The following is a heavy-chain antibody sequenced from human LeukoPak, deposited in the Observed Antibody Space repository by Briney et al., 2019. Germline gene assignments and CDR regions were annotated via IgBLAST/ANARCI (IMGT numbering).Heavy chain of an antibody. CDR2: INHSGST. J-gene: IGHJ4*02. D-gene: IGHD3-16*02. CDR1: GGSFSGYY. CDR3: ARGVRYDYVWGSYRYDPFRTHYFDY. Sequence: SETLSLTCAVYGGSFSGYYWSWIRQPPGKGLEWIGEINHSGSTNYNPSLKSRVTISVDTSKNQFSLKLSSVTAADTAVYYCARGVRYDYVWGSYRYDPFRTHYFDYWGQGTLVTVSS. V-gene: IGHV4-34*01.